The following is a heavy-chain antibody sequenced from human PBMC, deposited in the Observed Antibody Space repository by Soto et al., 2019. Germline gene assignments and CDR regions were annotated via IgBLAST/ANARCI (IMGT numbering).Heavy chain of an antibody. V-gene: IGHV1-46*01. CDR1: GYSYSRKW. D-gene: IGHD3-22*01. Sequence: SVKVSCEASGYSYSRKWIHWLRQAPGQGPEWMGIINPSNGNTNHAQKFQGRVTLTRDSSTRTVYMELSSLSFEDTAVYYCARDFLDTSGLFDYWGQGTLVTVS. J-gene: IGHJ4*02. CDR2: INPSNGNT. CDR3: ARDFLDTSGLFDY.